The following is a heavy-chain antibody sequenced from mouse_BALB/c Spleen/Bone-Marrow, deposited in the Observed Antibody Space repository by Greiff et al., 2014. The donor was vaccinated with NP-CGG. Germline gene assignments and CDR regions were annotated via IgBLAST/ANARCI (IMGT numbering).Heavy chain of an antibody. V-gene: IGHV1-67*01. Sequence: QVQLQQPGPELARPGESVKISCQGSGYTFTDYAMHWVKQSHAKSLEWIGVITTSSANAKYNQKFKGKATITVDKSSSTAYLELSRLTSEDSDIYYCARGETGPFPYWGQGTLVTVSA. D-gene: IGHD3-2*01. CDR3: ARGETGPFPY. J-gene: IGHJ3*01. CDR1: GYTFTDYA. CDR2: ITTSSANA.